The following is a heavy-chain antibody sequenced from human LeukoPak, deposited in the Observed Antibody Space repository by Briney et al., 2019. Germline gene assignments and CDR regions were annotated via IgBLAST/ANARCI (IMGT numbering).Heavy chain of an antibody. D-gene: IGHD3-3*01. CDR2: IFWDGGK. V-gene: IGHV2-5*02. CDR3: AHSLTIFGVGPGFDL. J-gene: IGHJ5*02. Sequence: SGPTLVNPTQTLTLTCSFSGFSLSTSGVGVGWIRQPPGKALEWLALIFWDGGKSYSPSLKNRLTIANDTSRNQVVLTVTNMDPIDTATYYCAHSLTIFGVGPGFDLWGQGTLVTVSS. CDR1: GFSLSTSGVG.